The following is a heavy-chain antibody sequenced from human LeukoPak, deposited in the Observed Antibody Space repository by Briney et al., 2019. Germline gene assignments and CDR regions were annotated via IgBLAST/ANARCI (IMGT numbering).Heavy chain of an antibody. D-gene: IGHD5-18*01. CDR1: GGSFSGYY. Sequence: SETLSLTCAVYGGSFSGYYWSWIRQPPGKGLEWIGEINHSGSTNCNPSLKSRVTISVDTSKNQFSLKLSSVTAADTAVYYCAKGHRERGYSYGYPYYYYYMDVWGKGTTVTVSS. CDR2: INHSGST. CDR3: AKGHRERGYSYGYPYYYYYMDV. J-gene: IGHJ6*03. V-gene: IGHV4-34*01.